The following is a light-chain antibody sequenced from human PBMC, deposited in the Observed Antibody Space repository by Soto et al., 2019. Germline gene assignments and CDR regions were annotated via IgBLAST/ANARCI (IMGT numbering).Light chain of an antibody. V-gene: IGKV1-33*01. CDR1: QDISNY. CDR2: DES. J-gene: IGKJ3*01. Sequence: DVPMTQSPSSLSASVGDRVTITCQASQDISNYLNWYQQKPGKAPKLLIYDESNLETGVTSRFSRSGAGADFTSPISSLQPEDIATYYCQQYDNLPPGITFGPGTKVDIK. CDR3: QQYDNLPPGIT.